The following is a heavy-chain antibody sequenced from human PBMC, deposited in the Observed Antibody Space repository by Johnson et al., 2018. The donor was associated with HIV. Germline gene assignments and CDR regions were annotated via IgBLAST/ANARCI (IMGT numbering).Heavy chain of an antibody. J-gene: IGHJ3*02. Sequence: QVQLVESGGGLVQPGRSLRLSCAASGFTFSSYAMHWVRQAPGKGLEWVAVISYDGSNKYYADSVKGRFTISRDNSKNTLYLQMNSLRAGDTAVYYCARDAMYYYDRKSRGAFDIWGQGTMVTVSS. V-gene: IGHV3-30*04. CDR2: ISYDGSNK. CDR1: GFTFSSYA. D-gene: IGHD3-22*01. CDR3: ARDAMYYYDRKSRGAFDI.